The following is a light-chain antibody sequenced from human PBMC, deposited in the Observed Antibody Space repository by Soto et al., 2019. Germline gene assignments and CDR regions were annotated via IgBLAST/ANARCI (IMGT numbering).Light chain of an antibody. CDR1: QNIGSN. CDR3: KQYFNWWT. CDR2: GAS. J-gene: IGKJ1*01. V-gene: IGKV3-15*01. Sequence: EIVMAQSPATLSVSPGETAILSFRASQNIGSNLAWYQQRPGQAPRLLIYGASSRVTGIPARFSGSGSGTEFTLTIRSLQSEDFAVYHCKQYFNWWTFGQGTKVDIK.